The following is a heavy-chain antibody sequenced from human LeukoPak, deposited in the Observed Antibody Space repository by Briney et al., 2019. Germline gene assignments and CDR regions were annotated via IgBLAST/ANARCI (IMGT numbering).Heavy chain of an antibody. CDR3: ARVRVGATAKGHYFDY. Sequence: GASVKVSCKAFGYTFTSNYMHWVRQAPGQGPEWMGVISPSGGSTTYAQKFQGRVTLTRDMSTSTDYLELSSLRSEDTAVYYCARVRVGATAKGHYFDYWGQGTLVTVSS. J-gene: IGHJ4*02. CDR1: GYTFTSNY. D-gene: IGHD1-26*01. V-gene: IGHV1-46*01. CDR2: ISPSGGST.